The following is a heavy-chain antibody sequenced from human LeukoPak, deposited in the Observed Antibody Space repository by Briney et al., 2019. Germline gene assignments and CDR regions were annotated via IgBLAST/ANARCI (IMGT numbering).Heavy chain of an antibody. CDR1: GGSISSSIYY. J-gene: IGHJ5*02. CDR3: ARKVGRFGLRFESSWFDP. CDR2: IYYSGST. V-gene: IGHV4-39*01. Sequence: SETLSLTCTVSGGSISSSIYYWGWIRQPPGKGLEWIGSIYYSGSTYYNPSLKSRVTISVDTSKNQFSLKLSSVTAADTAVYYCARKVGRFGLRFESSWFDPWGQGTLVTVSS. D-gene: IGHD5-12*01.